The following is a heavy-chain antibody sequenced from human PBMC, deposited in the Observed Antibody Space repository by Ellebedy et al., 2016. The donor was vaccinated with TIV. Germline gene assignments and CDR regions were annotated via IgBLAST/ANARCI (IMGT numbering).Heavy chain of an antibody. Sequence: GETLKISXAASGFTFSDYYMSWIRQAPGKGLEWVSYISSSGSTIYYADSVKGRFTISRGNAKNSLYLQMNSLRAEDTAVYYCARDQTAYDFWSGYHLYYYYYGMDVWGQGTTVTVSS. CDR1: GFTFSDYY. CDR2: ISSSGSTI. CDR3: ARDQTAYDFWSGYHLYYYYYGMDV. V-gene: IGHV3-11*01. D-gene: IGHD3-3*01. J-gene: IGHJ6*02.